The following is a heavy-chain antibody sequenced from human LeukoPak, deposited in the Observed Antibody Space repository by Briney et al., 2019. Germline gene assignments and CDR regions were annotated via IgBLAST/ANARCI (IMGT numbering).Heavy chain of an antibody. D-gene: IGHD6-6*01. CDR3: ARRGHDSSSPGTFDY. J-gene: IGHJ4*02. CDR2: IYSGGST. CDR1: GFTVSSNY. Sequence: GSLRLSCAASGFTVSSNYMSWVRQAPGKGLEWVSVIYSGGSTYYADSVKGRFTISRDNSKNTLYLQMNSLRVEDTAVYYCARRGHDSSSPGTFDYWGQGTLVTVSS. V-gene: IGHV3-53*01.